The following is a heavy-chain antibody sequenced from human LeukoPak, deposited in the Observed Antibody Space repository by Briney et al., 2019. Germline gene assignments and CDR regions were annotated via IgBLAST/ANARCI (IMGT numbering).Heavy chain of an antibody. Sequence: SVKVSCKASGGTFSSYAISWVRQAPGQGLEWMGRIIPILGIANYAQKFQGRVTITAHKSTSTAYMELSSLRSEDTAVYYCAGGYCSSTSCHEGAFDIWGQGTMVTVSS. D-gene: IGHD2-2*01. CDR2: IIPILGIA. CDR3: AGGYCSSTSCHEGAFDI. V-gene: IGHV1-69*04. J-gene: IGHJ3*02. CDR1: GGTFSSYA.